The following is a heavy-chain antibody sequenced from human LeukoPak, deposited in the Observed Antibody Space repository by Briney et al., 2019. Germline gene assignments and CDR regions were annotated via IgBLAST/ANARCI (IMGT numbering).Heavy chain of an antibody. V-gene: IGHV4-61*02. Sequence: TSETLSLTCTVSGGSISSGSYYWSWIRQPAGKGLEWIGRIYTSGSTNYNPSLKSRVTISVDTSKNQFSLKLSSVTAADTAVYYCARARVEQWLAFDPRGQGTLVTVSS. J-gene: IGHJ5*02. CDR2: IYTSGST. CDR3: ARARVEQWLAFDP. D-gene: IGHD6-19*01. CDR1: GGSISSGSYY.